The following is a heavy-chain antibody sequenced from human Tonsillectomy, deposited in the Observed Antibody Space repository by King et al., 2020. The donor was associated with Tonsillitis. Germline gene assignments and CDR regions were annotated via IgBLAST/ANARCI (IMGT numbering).Heavy chain of an antibody. D-gene: IGHD5-18*01. J-gene: IGHJ3*02. CDR3: ARGRRGYNYFSLPPLFDI. Sequence: VQLQESGPGLVKPSETLSLTCTVSGGSISSYYWSWIRQPAGKGLEWIVRIYTSGSTNYNTSLKSRVTMSVDTSKNQISLKLSSVTAADTAVYYCARGRRGYNYFSLPPLFDIWGQGTMVTVSS. CDR2: IYTSGST. CDR1: GGSISSYY. V-gene: IGHV4-4*07.